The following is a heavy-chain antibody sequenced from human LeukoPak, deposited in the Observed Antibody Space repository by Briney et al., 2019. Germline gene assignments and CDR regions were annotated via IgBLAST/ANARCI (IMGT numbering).Heavy chain of an antibody. Sequence: GGSLRLSCSASGFTFSRFWMSWVRQAPGKGLEYVALIKQGGSEIYHMDSVKGRFTISRDDATNSLYLQMNRLRVEDTALYYCARDRESESDSEGDYWGQGTLVTVSS. D-gene: IGHD4-11*01. CDR1: GFTFSRFW. V-gene: IGHV3-7*01. CDR3: ARDRESESDSEGDY. J-gene: IGHJ4*02. CDR2: IKQGGSEI.